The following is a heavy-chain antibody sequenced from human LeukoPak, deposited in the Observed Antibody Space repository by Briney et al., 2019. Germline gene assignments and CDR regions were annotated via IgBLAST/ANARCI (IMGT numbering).Heavy chain of an antibody. J-gene: IGHJ4*02. CDR2: ISYDGRNI. CDR1: GFTFNNYG. CDR3: AKGPLRGTAAAIDY. V-gene: IGHV3-30*18. Sequence: GGSLRLSCAVPGFTFNNYGMHWVRQAPGKGLEWVAVISYDGRNIHYPDSVKGRFTISRDISTDTLWLQMDSLRTEDTAVYYCAKGPLRGTAAAIDYWGQGTLVTVSS. D-gene: IGHD2-2*01.